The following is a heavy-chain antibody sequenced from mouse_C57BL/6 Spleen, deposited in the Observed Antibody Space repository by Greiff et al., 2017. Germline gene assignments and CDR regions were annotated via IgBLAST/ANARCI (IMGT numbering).Heavy chain of an antibody. Sequence: VQLQQSGPELVKPGASVKISCKASGYTFTDYYIHWVKQRPGQGLEWIGWLYPGRGNTQYNEKFKGKAILTVDKYSSTAYMQLSSLTSDDSAVYCCARDDWGGDWGQGTTLTVST. CDR2: LYPGRGNT. CDR1: GYTFTDYY. CDR3: ARDDWGGD. J-gene: IGHJ2*01. D-gene: IGHD4-1*01. V-gene: IGHV1-84*01.